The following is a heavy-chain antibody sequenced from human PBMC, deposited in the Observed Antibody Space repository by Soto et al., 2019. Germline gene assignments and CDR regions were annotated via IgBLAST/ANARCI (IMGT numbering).Heavy chain of an antibody. V-gene: IGHV1-69*01. J-gene: IGHJ3*02. CDR3: ARDRVRDGSGSYYRDDDAFDI. CDR1: GGTFSSYA. Sequence: QVQLVQSGAEVKKPGSSVKVSCKASGGTFSSYAISWVRQAPGQGLEWMGGIIPIFGTANYAQKFQGRVTITADESTSTAYMELSSLRSEDTAVYYCARDRVRDGSGSYYRDDDAFDIWGQGTMVTVSS. CDR2: IIPIFGTA. D-gene: IGHD3-10*01.